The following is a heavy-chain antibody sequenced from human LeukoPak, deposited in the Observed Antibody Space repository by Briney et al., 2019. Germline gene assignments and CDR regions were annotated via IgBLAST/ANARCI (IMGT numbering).Heavy chain of an antibody. J-gene: IGHJ4*02. Sequence: PGGSLRLSCATSGFTFRSYAMIWVRQAPERGLQWVSGISGSGGSTYYADSVKGRFTISRDNSKNTLYLQMNSLRAEDTAVYYCAKDPISSTAARRFDYWGQGTLVTVSS. D-gene: IGHD6-6*01. CDR1: GFTFRSYA. CDR2: ISGSGGST. V-gene: IGHV3-23*01. CDR3: AKDPISSTAARRFDY.